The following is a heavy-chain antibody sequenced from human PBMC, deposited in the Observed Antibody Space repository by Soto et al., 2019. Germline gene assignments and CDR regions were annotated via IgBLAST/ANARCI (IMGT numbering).Heavy chain of an antibody. V-gene: IGHV1-18*01. CDR3: ARERPAPYFYYGIDV. D-gene: IGHD6-6*01. CDR1: GYSFTIYG. CDR2: ISGYNGNT. Sequence: QVQLVQSRGEVKKPGAPVKVSCKTSGYSFTIYGIRWVRQAPGPGLEWMGWISGYNGNTNYAQNLQGRVTMTTDTSTSTAYMALRSLRSNDTAVYYFARERPAPYFYYGIDVWGQGSTVTVSS. J-gene: IGHJ6*02.